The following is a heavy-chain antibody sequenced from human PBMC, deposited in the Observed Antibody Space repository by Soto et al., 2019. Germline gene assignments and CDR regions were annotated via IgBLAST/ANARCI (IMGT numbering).Heavy chain of an antibody. D-gene: IGHD5-12*01. CDR2: ISAYNGNT. Sequence: GASVKVSCKASGYTFTSYGISWVRQAPGQGLEWMGWISAYNGNTNYAQKLQGRVTMTTDTSTSTAYMELRSLRSDDTAVYYCAGARGYDPALYYYYYMDVWGKGTTVTVSS. CDR3: AGARGYDPALYYYYYMDV. CDR1: GYTFTSYG. V-gene: IGHV1-18*01. J-gene: IGHJ6*03.